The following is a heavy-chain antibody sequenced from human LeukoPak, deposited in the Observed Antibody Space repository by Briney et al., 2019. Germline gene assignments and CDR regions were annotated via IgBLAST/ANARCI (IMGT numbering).Heavy chain of an antibody. Sequence: SETLSLTCTVSGGSISSYYWSWIRQPPGKGLEWIGYIYYSGSTNYNPSLKSRVTISVDTSKNQFSLKLSSVTAADTAVYYCARTYYYDSGGYFSQPFDPWGRGTLVTVSS. CDR1: GGSISSYY. D-gene: IGHD3-22*01. CDR3: ARTYYYDSGGYFSQPFDP. J-gene: IGHJ5*02. V-gene: IGHV4-59*01. CDR2: IYYSGST.